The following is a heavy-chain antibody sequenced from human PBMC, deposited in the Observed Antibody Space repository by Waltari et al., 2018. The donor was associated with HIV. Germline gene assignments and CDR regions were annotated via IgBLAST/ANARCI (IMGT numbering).Heavy chain of an antibody. CDR1: GFTFSSYW. CDR3: ARLGYVWGSYRSPRAFDI. CDR2: INSDGSST. V-gene: IGHV3-74*01. D-gene: IGHD3-16*02. Sequence: EVQLVESGGGLVQPGGSLRLSCAASGFTFSSYWQHWVRQAPGKGLVWVSRINSDGSSTSYADSVKGRFTISRDNAKNTLYLQMNSLRAEDTAVYYCARLGYVWGSYRSPRAFDIWGQGTMVTVSS. J-gene: IGHJ3*02.